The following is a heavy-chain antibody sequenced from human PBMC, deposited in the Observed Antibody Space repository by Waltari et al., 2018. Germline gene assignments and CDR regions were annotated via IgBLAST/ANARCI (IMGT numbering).Heavy chain of an antibody. J-gene: IGHJ4*02. Sequence: EVQLVESGGGLIQPGGSLRLSCAASGFTVSSNYISWVRQAPGKGLEWVAVIYSGGSTYYADSVKGRFTISRDNSKNTLYLQMNSLRAEDTAVYYCARTAGYSSGWYDYWGQGTLVTVSS. CDR3: ARTAGYSSGWYDY. CDR2: IYSGGST. D-gene: IGHD6-19*01. V-gene: IGHV3-53*01. CDR1: GFTVSSNY.